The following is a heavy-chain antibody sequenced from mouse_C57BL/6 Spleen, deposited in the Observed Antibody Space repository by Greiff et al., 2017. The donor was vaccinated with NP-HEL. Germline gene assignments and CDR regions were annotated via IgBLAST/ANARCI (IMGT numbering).Heavy chain of an antibody. CDR3: AMDSDCSGSNYAMDY. J-gene: IGHJ4*01. Sequence: QVQLQQPGAELVRPGTSVKLSCKASGYTFTSYWMHWVKQRPGQGLEWIGVIDPSDSYTNYNQKFKGKATLTVDTSSSTAYMQLSSLTSEDSAVYYWAMDSDCSGSNYAMDYWGQGTSVTVSS. CDR2: IDPSDSYT. D-gene: IGHD1-1*01. CDR1: GYTFTSYW. V-gene: IGHV1-59*01.